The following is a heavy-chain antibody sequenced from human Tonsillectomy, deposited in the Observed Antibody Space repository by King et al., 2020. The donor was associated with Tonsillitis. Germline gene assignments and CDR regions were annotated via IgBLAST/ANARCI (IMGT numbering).Heavy chain of an antibody. D-gene: IGHD2-21*02. J-gene: IGHJ6*02. Sequence: VQLQESGPGLVKPSETLSLTCTVSGVSISSYYWSWIRQAPGKGLEWIGSMYYSGSTNYKPSLKRRVTTSIDTSTKQFSLRLTSVTAADTAVYYCARHSYHCGGDDYYYYGLDAWGQGTTVTVSS. V-gene: IGHV4-59*08. CDR1: GVSISSYY. CDR3: ARHSYHCGGDDYYYYGLDA. CDR2: MYYSGST.